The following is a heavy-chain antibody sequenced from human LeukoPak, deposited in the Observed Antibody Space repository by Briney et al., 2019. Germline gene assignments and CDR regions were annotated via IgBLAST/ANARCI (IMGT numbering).Heavy chain of an antibody. CDR1: GITLSNYG. CDR2: IKQDGSEK. J-gene: IGHJ4*02. Sequence: GGSLRLSCAVSGITLSNYGMSWVRQAPGKGLEWVANIKQDGSEKYYVDSVKGRFTISRDNAKNSLYLQMNSLRAEDTAVYYCARGGLRLSLYWYWGQGTLVTVSS. CDR3: ARGGLRLSLYWY. D-gene: IGHD2-8*02. V-gene: IGHV3-7*01.